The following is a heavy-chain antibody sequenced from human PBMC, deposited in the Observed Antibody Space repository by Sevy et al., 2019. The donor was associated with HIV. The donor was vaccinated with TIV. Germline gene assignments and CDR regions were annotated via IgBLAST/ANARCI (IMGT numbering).Heavy chain of an antibody. CDR2: IKQDGRVK. V-gene: IGHV3-7*03. CDR3: ARGTYYYDSGGYYHDAFDL. CDR1: GFTFSSYW. J-gene: IGHJ3*01. D-gene: IGHD3-22*01. Sequence: GGSLRLSCVASSGFTFSSYWMSWVRQAPGKGLEWVANIKQDGRVKYYVDSVRGRFAISRDNAKNSLYLQMNTLRADDTALYYCARGTYYYDSGGYYHDAFDLWGQGTMVTVSS.